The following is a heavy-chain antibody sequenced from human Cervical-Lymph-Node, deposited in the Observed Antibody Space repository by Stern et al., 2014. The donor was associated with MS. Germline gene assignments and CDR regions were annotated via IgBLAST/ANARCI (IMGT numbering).Heavy chain of an antibody. CDR3: ARYCSGGSCYFHGLDV. J-gene: IGHJ6*02. CDR1: GFTVSSTY. CDR2: LRSGGDP. D-gene: IGHD2-15*01. V-gene: IGHV3-53*01. Sequence: VPLVHSGGGLMQPGGSLRLPCVVSGFTVSSTYMSWVRQAPGKWLEWVSVLRSGGDPPYGDSAKGRFTISRDPSKNTLYLQMDSLRADDTAVYYCARYCSGGSCYFHGLDVWGQGTTVTVSS.